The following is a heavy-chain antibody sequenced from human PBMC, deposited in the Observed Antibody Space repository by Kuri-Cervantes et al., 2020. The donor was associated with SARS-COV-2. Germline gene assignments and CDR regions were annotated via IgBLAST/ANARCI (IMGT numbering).Heavy chain of an antibody. D-gene: IGHD6-13*01. Sequence: SETLSLTCTVSGGSISSSSYYWGWIRQPPGKGLEWIGRIYYSGSTYYNPSLKSRVTISVDTSKNQFSLKLSSVTAADTAVYYCARGAIAAAAFDYWGQGTLVTVSS. J-gene: IGHJ4*02. V-gene: IGHV4-39*07. CDR3: ARGAIAAAAFDY. CDR1: GGSISSSSYY. CDR2: IYYSGST.